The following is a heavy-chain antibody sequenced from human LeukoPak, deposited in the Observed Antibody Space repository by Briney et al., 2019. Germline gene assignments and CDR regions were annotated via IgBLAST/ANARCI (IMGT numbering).Heavy chain of an antibody. Sequence: GGSLRLSCVASGFTFGDYTMNWVRQAPGEGLEWVSSISSSTYIHYGDSVRGRFTISRDNAKNSLYLQMDSLRAEDTAVYYCARERCGSATCYWFDPLGQGTLVTVSS. J-gene: IGHJ5*02. D-gene: IGHD2-2*01. V-gene: IGHV3-69-1*02. CDR2: ISSSTYI. CDR3: ARERCGSATCYWFDP. CDR1: GFTFGDYT.